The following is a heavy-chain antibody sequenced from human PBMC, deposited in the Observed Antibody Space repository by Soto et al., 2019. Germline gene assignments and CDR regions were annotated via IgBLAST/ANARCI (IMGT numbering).Heavy chain of an antibody. D-gene: IGHD3-22*01. J-gene: IGHJ5*02. Sequence: SGPTLVNPTQTLTLTCSFSGFSLSAYGVRVIWFRQPPGETLEWLALIHWNDDKRYSPYLKSRLTIAKDTSKNQVVLTLTNLDPLDTGTYFWAYTKDSSGFLTSWGQGILVTVYS. CDR1: GFSLSAYGVR. CDR3: AYTKDSSGFLTS. V-gene: IGHV2-5*01. CDR2: IHWNDDK.